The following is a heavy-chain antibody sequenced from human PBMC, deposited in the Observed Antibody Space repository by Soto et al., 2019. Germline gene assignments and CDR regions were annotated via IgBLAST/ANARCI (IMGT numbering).Heavy chain of an antibody. J-gene: IGHJ4*02. CDR1: GVSISSGGYY. Sequence: SETLAPTCTVPGVSISSGGYYWSSIRQHPGKGLGWIGYIYYSGTAYYNPSLRSRITISVDTSKNQFSLKLSSVTAADTAVYYCARALPPGCSSTSCYSSSGVEYWGQGTLVTVS. D-gene: IGHD2-2*01. V-gene: IGHV4-31*03. CDR2: IYYSGTA. CDR3: ARALPPGCSSTSCYSSSGVEY.